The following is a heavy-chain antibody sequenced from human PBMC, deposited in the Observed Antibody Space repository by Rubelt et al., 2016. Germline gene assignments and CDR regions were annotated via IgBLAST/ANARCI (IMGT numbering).Heavy chain of an antibody. CDR3: ASLAAASTVNYYYYGMDV. V-gene: IGHV4-34*01. D-gene: IGHD6-13*01. J-gene: IGHJ6*02. Sequence: KSRVTISVDTSKNQFSLKLSSVTAADTAVYYCASLAAASTVNYYYYGMDVWGQGTTVTVSS.